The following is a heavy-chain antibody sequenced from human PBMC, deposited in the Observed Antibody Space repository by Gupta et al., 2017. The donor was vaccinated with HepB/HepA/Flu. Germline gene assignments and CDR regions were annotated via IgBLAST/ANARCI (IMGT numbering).Heavy chain of an antibody. V-gene: IGHV4-39*01. Sequence: QLQLQESGPGLVKPSETLSLTCTVSGGSISSSSYYWGWIRQPPGKGLEWIGSIYYSGSTYYNPSLKSRVTISVDTSKNQFSLKLSSVTAADTAVYYCARRDYLAAAGMFYAGTDDYWGQGTLVTVSS. D-gene: IGHD6-13*01. J-gene: IGHJ4*02. CDR1: GGSISSSSYY. CDR3: ARRDYLAAAGMFYAGTDDY. CDR2: IYYSGST.